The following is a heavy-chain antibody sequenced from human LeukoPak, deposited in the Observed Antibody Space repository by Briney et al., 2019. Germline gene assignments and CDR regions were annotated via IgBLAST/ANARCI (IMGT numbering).Heavy chain of an antibody. CDR2: ISAYNGNT. V-gene: IGHV1-18*01. Sequence: GASVKVSCKASGYTFSIYGINWVRQAPGQGLEWMGWISAYNGNTNYAQKLQGRVTMTTDTSISTAYMELSRLRSDDTAVYYCARAGAMAGDSSGYYYVGYFDYWGQGTLVTVSS. D-gene: IGHD3-22*01. J-gene: IGHJ4*02. CDR1: GYTFSIYG. CDR3: ARAGAMAGDSSGYYYVGYFDY.